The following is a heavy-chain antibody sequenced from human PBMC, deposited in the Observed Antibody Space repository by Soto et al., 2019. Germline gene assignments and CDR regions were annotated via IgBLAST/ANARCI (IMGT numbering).Heavy chain of an antibody. V-gene: IGHV4-39*01. CDR1: GDSVSSYDYY. J-gene: IGHJ5*02. CDR3: GNVLVAATKNAALDA. CDR2: IDYNGVT. D-gene: IGHD2-15*01. Sequence: PSETLSLTCTVSGDSVSSYDYYWGWIRQPPAKGLEWIGNIDYNGVTSYNPSLKTRLTISRDTSKNQFSLRLTSVTAADTALYSCGNVLVAATKNAALDAWGPGSLVTVSS.